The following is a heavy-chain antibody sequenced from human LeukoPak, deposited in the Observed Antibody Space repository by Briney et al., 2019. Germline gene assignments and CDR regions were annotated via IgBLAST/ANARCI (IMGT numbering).Heavy chain of an antibody. CDR1: GFAFDDYY. Sequence: PGRSLRLSSAASGFAFDDYYMSWSRQAPGQGLQWISSISASGTMTFYADSVQGRFTISRDNAKNSLHLQLNSLRAEDTAVYYCATHMVLSPCDYWGQGTLVAVSS. CDR2: ISASGTMT. J-gene: IGHJ4*02. D-gene: IGHD4/OR15-4a*01. V-gene: IGHV3-11*01. CDR3: ATHMVLSPCDY.